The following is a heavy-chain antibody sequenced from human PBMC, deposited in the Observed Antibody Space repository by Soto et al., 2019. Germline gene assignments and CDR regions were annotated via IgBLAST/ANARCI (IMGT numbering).Heavy chain of an antibody. Sequence: QVQLMQSGAEVTKPGSSVKVSCKASGGPFNTFGISWVRQAPGQGLGWMGGIIPKYGTTNYARRFQGRDTITADESTTTAYLELSSLRHDDTAIYYCARTRQRRPVFYVDYWGQGTPIAVTS. CDR3: ARTRQRRPVFYVDY. J-gene: IGHJ4*02. V-gene: IGHV1-69*01. CDR2: IIPKYGTT. D-gene: IGHD2-2*01. CDR1: GGPFNTFG.